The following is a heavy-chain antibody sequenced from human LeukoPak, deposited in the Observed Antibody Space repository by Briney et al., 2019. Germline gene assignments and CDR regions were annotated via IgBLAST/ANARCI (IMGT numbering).Heavy chain of an antibody. CDR1: GYTFTGYY. D-gene: IGHD2-2*01. CDR2: INPNSGGT. Sequence: ASVKVSCKASGYTFTGYYMHWVRQAPGQGLDWMGRINPNSGGTNYAQKFQGRVTMTRDTSISTAYMELSRLRSDDTAVYYCARGTLSIYYYYGMDVWGQGTTVTVSS. V-gene: IGHV1-2*06. J-gene: IGHJ6*02. CDR3: ARGTLSIYYYYGMDV.